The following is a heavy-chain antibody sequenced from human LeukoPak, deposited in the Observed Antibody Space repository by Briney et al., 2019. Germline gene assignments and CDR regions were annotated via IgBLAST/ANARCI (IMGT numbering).Heavy chain of an antibody. CDR3: ARDLVYCSGASCYQRGFDY. V-gene: IGHV3-21*01. CDR2: ISSGFSHI. Sequence: PGGSLRLSCAASGFPFSSYSMNWVRQAPGKGLEWVSSISSGFSHIYYADSVKGRFTISRDNAKNSLYLHMNSLRAEDTAVYYCARDLVYCSGASCYQRGFDYWGQGSLVTLSS. D-gene: IGHD2-15*01. J-gene: IGHJ4*02. CDR1: GFPFSSYS.